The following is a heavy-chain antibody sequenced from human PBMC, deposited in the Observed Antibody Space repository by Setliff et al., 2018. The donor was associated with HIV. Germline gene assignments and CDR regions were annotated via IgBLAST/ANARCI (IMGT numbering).Heavy chain of an antibody. CDR3: ARVGHSSSYHYYGMDV. CDR2: IIPMFGTG. V-gene: IGHV1-69*05. J-gene: IGHJ6*02. Sequence: SVKVSCKTSGGTFSSYGISWVRRAPGQGLEWMGGIIPMFGTGFYAQKFQGRVTITTDESRSTAYMELSSLSSEDTAVFYCARVGHSSSYHYYGMDVWGQGTTVTVYS. D-gene: IGHD6-13*01. CDR1: GGTFSSYG.